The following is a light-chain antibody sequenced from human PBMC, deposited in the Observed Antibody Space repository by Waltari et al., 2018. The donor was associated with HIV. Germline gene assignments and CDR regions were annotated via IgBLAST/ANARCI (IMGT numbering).Light chain of an antibody. CDR1: ASDIGRYNY. Sequence: QSALSQPASVSASPGQSVAISCSGSASDIGRYNYVSWYQQPPDRAPKLILFDVNNRPSGISDRFSGSKSGTTASLTISTVRTDDEADYYCASYTVNSTGVFGTGTKLSVL. V-gene: IGLV2-14*03. CDR2: DVN. CDR3: ASYTVNSTGV. J-gene: IGLJ1*01.